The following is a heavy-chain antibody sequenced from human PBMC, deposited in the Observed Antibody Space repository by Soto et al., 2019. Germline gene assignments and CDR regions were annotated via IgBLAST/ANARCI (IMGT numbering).Heavy chain of an antibody. CDR3: ARVGSAGLFDY. Sequence: PSETLSLTCTVSGGSISSSSNYWAWIRQPPGKGLEWIGNIYYSGITYYNPSLKSRVTISVDTSKNQFSLRLSSVTAADTALYYCARVGSAGLFDYWGQGTLVTVSS. J-gene: IGHJ4*02. CDR2: IYYSGIT. CDR1: GGSISSSSNY. V-gene: IGHV4-39*01. D-gene: IGHD6-13*01.